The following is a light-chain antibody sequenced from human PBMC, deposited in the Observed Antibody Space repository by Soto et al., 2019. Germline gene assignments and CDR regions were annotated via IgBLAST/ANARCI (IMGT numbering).Light chain of an antibody. CDR1: QSVSSNF. Sequence: ERGLTQARGTLSLSPGEGATLSCRASQSVSSNFLAWYQQKPGQAPRLFIYDAANRATGIPDRFNGSGSGTDFTLTISRLEPEDFAVYYCQQYSSSPRTFGQGTKVDIK. CDR2: DAA. J-gene: IGKJ1*01. V-gene: IGKV3-20*01. CDR3: QQYSSSPRT.